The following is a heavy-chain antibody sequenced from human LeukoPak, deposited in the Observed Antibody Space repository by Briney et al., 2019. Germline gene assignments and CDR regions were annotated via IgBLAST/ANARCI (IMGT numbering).Heavy chain of an antibody. Sequence: GGSLRLSCAASGFTFSSYGMHWVRQAPGKGLEWVAVISYDGNNEYYADSVKGRFTISRDNSKNTLYLQMNSLRAEDTAVYYCAKDPSLYSYGTNYFDYWGQGTLVTVSS. D-gene: IGHD5-18*01. CDR3: AKDPSLYSYGTNYFDY. J-gene: IGHJ4*02. CDR1: GFTFSSYG. V-gene: IGHV3-30*18. CDR2: ISYDGNNE.